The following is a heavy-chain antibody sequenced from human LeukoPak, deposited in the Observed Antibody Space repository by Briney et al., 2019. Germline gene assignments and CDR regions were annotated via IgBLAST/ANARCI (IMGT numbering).Heavy chain of an antibody. J-gene: IGHJ4*02. CDR2: IYSGGST. CDR3: ARAKALYNWNDGGPYYFDY. V-gene: IGHV3-53*01. D-gene: IGHD1-20*01. Sequence: GGSLRLSCAASGFTVSSNYMSWVRQAPGKGLEWVSVIYSGGSTYYADSVKGRFTISRDNSKNTLYLQMNSLRAEDTAVYYCARAKALYNWNDGGPYYFDYWGQGTLVTVPS. CDR1: GFTVSSNY.